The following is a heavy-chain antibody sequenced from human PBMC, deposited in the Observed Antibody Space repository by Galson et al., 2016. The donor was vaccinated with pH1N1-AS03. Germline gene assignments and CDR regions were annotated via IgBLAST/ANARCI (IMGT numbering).Heavy chain of an antibody. CDR3: ARDNYYDTGAFYGHFDF. V-gene: IGHV1-69*06. J-gene: IGHJ4*02. CDR1: NFG. Sequence: NFGISWVRQAPGQGLEWMGGFIPIFGTANVAQKFKGRVTITADNLELSSLRSDDTAVYYCARDNYYDTGAFYGHFDFWGQGTLLVVSS. CDR2: FIPIFGTA. D-gene: IGHD3-22*01.